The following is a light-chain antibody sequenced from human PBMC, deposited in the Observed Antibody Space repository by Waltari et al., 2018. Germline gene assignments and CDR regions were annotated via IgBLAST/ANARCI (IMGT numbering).Light chain of an antibody. CDR2: EVS. CDR1: SSDIGGYNY. Sequence: QSALTQPASVSGSPGQSITISCTGTSSDIGGYNYVSWYQHHPGKAPKLMIYEVSNRPSGFSNRFSCSQSGNTASLTISGLQAEDEADYYCSSYTSSTTPVFGGGTKLTVL. V-gene: IGLV2-14*01. CDR3: SSYTSSTTPV. J-gene: IGLJ3*02.